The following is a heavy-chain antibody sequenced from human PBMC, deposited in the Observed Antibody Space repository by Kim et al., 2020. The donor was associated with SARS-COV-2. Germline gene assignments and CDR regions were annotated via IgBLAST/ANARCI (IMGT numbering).Heavy chain of an antibody. J-gene: IGHJ3*02. CDR2: INHSGST. D-gene: IGHD6-13*01. Sequence: SETLSLTCAVYGGSFSGYYWSWIRQPPGKGLEWIGEINHSGSTNYNPSLKSRVTISVDTSKNQFSLKLSSVTAADTAVYYCARRVIRGPKSAYAFDIWGQGTMVTVSS. CDR3: ARRVIRGPKSAYAFDI. V-gene: IGHV4-34*01. CDR1: GGSFSGYY.